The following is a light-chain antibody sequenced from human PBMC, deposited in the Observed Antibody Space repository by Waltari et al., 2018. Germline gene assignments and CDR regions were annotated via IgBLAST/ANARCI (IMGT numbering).Light chain of an antibody. Sequence: EIEMTQSPATLSVSPGERATLSCRASQSVGSKLAWYQQKPGQAPRRLIYDAYTRATGIPARFTGSGSGTEFTLTISSLQSEDFAVYHCLQYNHWPPWTFGQGTKVE. CDR3: LQYNHWPPWT. CDR1: QSVGSK. CDR2: DAY. V-gene: IGKV3-15*01. J-gene: IGKJ1*01.